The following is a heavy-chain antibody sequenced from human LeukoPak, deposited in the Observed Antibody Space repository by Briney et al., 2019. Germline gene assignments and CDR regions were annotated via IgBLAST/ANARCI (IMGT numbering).Heavy chain of an antibody. J-gene: IGHJ5*02. Sequence: SVKVSCKASGGTFSSYAISWVRQAPGQGLEWMGRIIPIFGTANYAQKFQGRVTITTDESTSTAYMELSSLRSEDTAVYYCARGERDCSSTSCYSPWFDPWGQGTLVTVSS. V-gene: IGHV1-69*05. CDR2: IIPIFGTA. CDR1: GGTFSSYA. D-gene: IGHD2-2*01. CDR3: ARGERDCSSTSCYSPWFDP.